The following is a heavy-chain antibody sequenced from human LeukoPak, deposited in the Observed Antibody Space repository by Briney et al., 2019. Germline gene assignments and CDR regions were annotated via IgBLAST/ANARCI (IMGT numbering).Heavy chain of an antibody. CDR3: ARSVNRWFLDY. Sequence: GSLRLSCAASGFTFSRDGMHWVRQPPGKGLEWIGSIYYSGSTYYNPSLKSRVTISVDTSKNQFSLKLSSVTAADTAVYYCARSVNRWFLDYWGQGTLVTVSS. D-gene: IGHD2-15*01. CDR2: IYYSGST. J-gene: IGHJ4*02. V-gene: IGHV4-38-2*01. CDR1: GFTFSRDGM.